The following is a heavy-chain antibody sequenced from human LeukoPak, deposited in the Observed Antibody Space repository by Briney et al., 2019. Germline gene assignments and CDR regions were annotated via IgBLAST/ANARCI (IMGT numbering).Heavy chain of an antibody. CDR1: GFTFSNAW. CDR3: TNYYDFWSGYYGRGYYYGMDV. Sequence: GGSLRLSCAASGFTFSNAWMSWVRQAPGKGREWVGRIKSKTDGGTTDYAAPVKGRFTISRDDSKNTLYLQMNSLKTEDTAVYYCTNYYDFWSGYYGRGYYYGMDVWGQGTTVTVSS. CDR2: IKSKTDGGTT. D-gene: IGHD3-3*01. V-gene: IGHV3-15*01. J-gene: IGHJ6*02.